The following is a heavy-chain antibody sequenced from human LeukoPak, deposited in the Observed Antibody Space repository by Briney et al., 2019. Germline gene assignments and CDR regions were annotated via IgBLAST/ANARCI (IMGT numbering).Heavy chain of an antibody. CDR3: ASLEMATIFSHDAFDI. J-gene: IGHJ3*02. D-gene: IGHD5-24*01. CDR1: GFTFSSYS. V-gene: IGHV3-48*01. Sequence: PGGSLRLSCAASGFTFSSYSMNWVRQAPGKGLEWVSYISSSSSTIYYADSVKGRFTISRDNAKNSLYLQMNSLRAEDTAVYYCASLEMATIFSHDAFDIWGQGTMVTVSS. CDR2: ISSSSSTI.